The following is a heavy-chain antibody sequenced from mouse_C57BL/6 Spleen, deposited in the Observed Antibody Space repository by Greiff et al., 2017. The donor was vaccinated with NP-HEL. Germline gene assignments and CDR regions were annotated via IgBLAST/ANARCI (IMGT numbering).Heavy chain of an antibody. D-gene: IGHD1-1*01. CDR2: IYPGDGDT. CDR1: GYAFSSSW. Sequence: QVQLQQSGPELVKPGASVKISCKASGYAFSSSWMNWVKQRPGKGLEWIGRIYPGDGDTNYNGKFKGKATLTADKSSSTAYMQLSSLTSEDSAVYFWARWIDYYGSSYFDYWGQGTTLTVSS. V-gene: IGHV1-82*01. CDR3: ARWIDYYGSSYFDY. J-gene: IGHJ2*01.